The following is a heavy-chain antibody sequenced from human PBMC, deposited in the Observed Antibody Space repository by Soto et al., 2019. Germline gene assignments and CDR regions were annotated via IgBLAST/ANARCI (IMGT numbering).Heavy chain of an antibody. CDR1: GGTFSSYT. Sequence: QVQLVQSGAEVKKPGSSVKVSCKASGGTFSSYTISWVRQAPGQGLEWMGRIIPILGIANYAQKFQGRVKITADKSTSTAYMALSSLRSEDTAVYYCARAFGSGRINWFDPWGQGTLVTVSS. V-gene: IGHV1-69*02. J-gene: IGHJ5*02. CDR3: ARAFGSGRINWFDP. D-gene: IGHD3-10*01. CDR2: IIPILGIA.